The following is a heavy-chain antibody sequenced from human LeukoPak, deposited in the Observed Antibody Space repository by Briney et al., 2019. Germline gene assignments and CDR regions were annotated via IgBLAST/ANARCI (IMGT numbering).Heavy chain of an antibody. J-gene: IGHJ3*02. V-gene: IGHV1-46*01. CDR2: INPSGCST. CDR1: GYTFTNYY. CDR3: AREGRRAAAATGDAFDI. D-gene: IGHD6-13*01. Sequence: ASVKVSCKASGYTFTNYYVHWVRQAPGQRLEWMVIINPSGCSTSYAQKFQGRVTMTRDTSTSTVYMELSSLSSEDTTLYYCAREGRRAAAATGDAFDIWGQGTMVTVSS.